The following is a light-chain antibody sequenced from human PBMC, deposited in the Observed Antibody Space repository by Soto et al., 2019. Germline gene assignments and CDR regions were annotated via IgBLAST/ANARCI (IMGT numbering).Light chain of an antibody. Sequence: QSALTQPASVSGSPGQSITISCTGTSSDVGGYNYVSWYQQHPGKAPKLMIYDVSSRPSGVSNRFSGSKSGNTASLTISGRQAEDEGDYYCSSYTSSSTLGVFGGGTKLTVL. V-gene: IGLV2-14*01. CDR3: SSYTSSSTLGV. CDR2: DVS. CDR1: SSDVGGYNY. J-gene: IGLJ3*02.